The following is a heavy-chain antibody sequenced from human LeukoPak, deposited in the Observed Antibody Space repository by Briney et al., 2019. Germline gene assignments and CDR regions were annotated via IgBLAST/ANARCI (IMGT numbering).Heavy chain of an antibody. CDR2: IYSGGST. D-gene: IGHD4-17*01. J-gene: IGHJ3*02. V-gene: IGHV3-53*01. CDR1: GFTVSSNY. CDR3: AILGDSDAFDI. Sequence: GGSLRLSCAASGFTVSSNYMSWVRQAPGKGLEWVSVIYSGGSTYYADSVTGRFTISRDNSKNTLYLQMNSLRAEDTAVYYCAILGDSDAFDIWGQGTMVTVSS.